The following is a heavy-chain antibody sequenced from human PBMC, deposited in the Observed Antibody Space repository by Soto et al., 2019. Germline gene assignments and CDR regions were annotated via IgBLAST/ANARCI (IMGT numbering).Heavy chain of an antibody. V-gene: IGHV3-49*03. J-gene: IGHJ3*02. Sequence: GGSLRLSCTASGFTFGDYAMSWFRQAPGKGLEWVGFIRSKAYGGTTEYAASVKGRFTISRDDSKSIAYLQMNSLKTEDTAVYYCTRDRRAMVYAISAFDIWGQGTMVTVSS. CDR3: TRDRRAMVYAISAFDI. CDR1: GFTFGDYA. CDR2: IRSKAYGGTT. D-gene: IGHD2-8*01.